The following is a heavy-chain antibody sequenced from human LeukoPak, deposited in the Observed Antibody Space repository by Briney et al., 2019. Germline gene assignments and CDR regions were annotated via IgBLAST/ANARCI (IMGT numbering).Heavy chain of an antibody. D-gene: IGHD6-19*01. J-gene: IGHJ1*01. V-gene: IGHV3-21*01. CDR3: ASDSSGWYQCFQH. Sequence: GGSLRLSCAASGFTFSSYSMSWVRQAPGKGLAWVSSISSGSSYIYYADSVKGRFTISRDNAKNSLYLQMNSLRAEDTAVYYCASDSSGWYQCFQHWGQGTLVTVSS. CDR1: GFTFSSYS. CDR2: ISSGSSYI.